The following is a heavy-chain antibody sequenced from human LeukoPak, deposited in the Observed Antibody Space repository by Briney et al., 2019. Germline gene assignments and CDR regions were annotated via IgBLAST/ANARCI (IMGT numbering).Heavy chain of an antibody. J-gene: IGHJ4*02. D-gene: IGHD3-22*01. V-gene: IGHV3-53*01. CDR1: GFTFDNHA. Sequence: GGSLRLSCAASGFTFDNHAMTWVRQAPGKGLEWVSVIYSGVSTYYADSVRGRFTISRDNSKNTLYLQMNSLRAEDTAVYYCARASAKYYYDSSGYLFDYWGQGTLVTVSS. CDR3: ARASAKYYYDSSGYLFDY. CDR2: IYSGVST.